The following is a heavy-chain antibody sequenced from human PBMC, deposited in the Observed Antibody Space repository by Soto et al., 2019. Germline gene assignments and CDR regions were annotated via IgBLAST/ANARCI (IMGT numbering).Heavy chain of an antibody. J-gene: IGHJ6*02. CDR2: ISGSGGST. V-gene: IGHV3-23*01. CDR3: ARDKRGWYNTEVGYYYGMDV. CDR1: GFTFSSYA. D-gene: IGHD6-19*01. Sequence: EVQLLESGGGLVQPGGSLRLSCAASGFTFSSYAMSWVRQAPGKGLEWVSAISGSGGSTYYADSVKGRFTISRDNSKNTLYLQMNSLRAEDTAVYYCARDKRGWYNTEVGYYYGMDVWGQGTTVTVSS.